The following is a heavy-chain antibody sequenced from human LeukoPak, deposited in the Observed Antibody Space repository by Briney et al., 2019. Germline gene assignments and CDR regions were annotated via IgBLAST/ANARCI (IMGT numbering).Heavy chain of an antibody. Sequence: PSETLSLTCTVSGGSISSGSYYWSWIRQPAGKGLEWIGRIYTSGSTNYNPSLKSRVTISVDTSKNQFSLKLSSVTAADTAVYYCARVSRYYYDSSGYFDLWGRGTLVTVSS. J-gene: IGHJ2*01. D-gene: IGHD3-22*01. CDR3: ARVSRYYYDSSGYFDL. CDR2: IYTSGST. CDR1: GGSISSGSYY. V-gene: IGHV4-61*02.